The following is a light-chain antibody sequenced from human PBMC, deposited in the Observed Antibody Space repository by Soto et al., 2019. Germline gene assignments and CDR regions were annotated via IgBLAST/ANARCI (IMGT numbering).Light chain of an antibody. CDR3: QQSHSTHWT. V-gene: IGKV1-39*01. CDR1: HNVDTS. J-gene: IGKJ1*01. Sequence: DIQMTQSPSSLSASVGDRVTVTCRASHNVDTSLNWYQQKPGKVPKLLIYGASRLQSGVPSRFRGSGSGRYYTLTLSRLQAEDFPIYFCQQSHSTHWTFGQGTKVEI. CDR2: GAS.